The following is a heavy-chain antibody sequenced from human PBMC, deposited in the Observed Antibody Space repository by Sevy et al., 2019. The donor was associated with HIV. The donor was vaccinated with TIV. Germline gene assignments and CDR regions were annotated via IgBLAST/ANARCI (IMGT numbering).Heavy chain of an antibody. CDR1: GFTFSSYV. CDR3: AKEYTSRYS. V-gene: IGHV3-23*01. Sequence: GGSLRLSCAASGFTFSSYVLSWVRQAPGKGLEWVSTISGSGGSTYYSDSVKGRFSISRDNSKNTMYLEMNSLRAEDTAVYYCAKEYTSRYSWGQGTLVTVSS. CDR2: ISGSGGST. J-gene: IGHJ4*02. D-gene: IGHD3-22*01.